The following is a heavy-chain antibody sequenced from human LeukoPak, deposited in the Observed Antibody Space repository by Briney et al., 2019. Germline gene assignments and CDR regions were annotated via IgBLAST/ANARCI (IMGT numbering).Heavy chain of an antibody. Sequence: GGSLRLSCAASGFTFSSYAMSWVRQAPGKGLEWVSAISGSGGSTYYADSVKGRFTISRDNSKNTLYLQMNSLGAEDTAVYYCAKNYGDYPLFDYWGQGTLVTVSS. CDR1: GFTFSSYA. J-gene: IGHJ4*02. D-gene: IGHD4-17*01. CDR2: ISGSGGST. CDR3: AKNYGDYPLFDY. V-gene: IGHV3-23*01.